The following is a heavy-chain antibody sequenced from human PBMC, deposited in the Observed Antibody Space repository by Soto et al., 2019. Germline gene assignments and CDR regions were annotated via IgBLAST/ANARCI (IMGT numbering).Heavy chain of an antibody. V-gene: IGHV4-31*03. CDR3: ASTYYNASSGPFDY. CDR1: GGSISSGNYY. D-gene: IGHD3-22*01. Sequence: QVQLQESGPGLVKPSQTLSLTCTVSGGSISSGNYYWSWIRQHPGKGLEWIGYIYYSGSTYYKPSLKSRVTISVVTSKNQFSLKLSSVTAADTAVYYCASTYYNASSGPFDYWGQGTLVTVSS. CDR2: IYYSGST. J-gene: IGHJ4*02.